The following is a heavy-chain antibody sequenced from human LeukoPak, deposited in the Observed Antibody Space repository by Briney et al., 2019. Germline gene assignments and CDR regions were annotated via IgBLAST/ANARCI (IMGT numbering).Heavy chain of an antibody. Sequence: PGGSLRLSCAASGFTFSSYAMSWVRQAPGKGLEWVSAISGSGGSTYYADSVKGRFNISRDNSKNTLYLQMNSLRAEDTAVYYCASQIATPGTGFDYWGQGTLVSVSS. D-gene: IGHD6-13*01. CDR3: ASQIATPGTGFDY. CDR1: GFTFSSYA. CDR2: ISGSGGST. J-gene: IGHJ4*02. V-gene: IGHV3-23*01.